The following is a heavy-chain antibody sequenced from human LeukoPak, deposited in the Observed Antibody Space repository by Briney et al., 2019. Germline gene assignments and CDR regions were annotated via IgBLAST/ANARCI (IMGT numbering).Heavy chain of an antibody. J-gene: IGHJ6*03. CDR2: ISSSGSA. Sequence: PSETLSLTCSVSGDSLGIYKWSWIRQPPGKGLEWIAHISSSGSAIYNPSLKSRVSMAVDTSKNQFSLKLTSVTAADTAVYYCARLAAAAGHIYYYYYMDVWGKGTTVTISS. CDR1: GDSLGIYK. CDR3: ARLAAAAGHIYYYYYMDV. V-gene: IGHV4-4*09. D-gene: IGHD6-13*01.